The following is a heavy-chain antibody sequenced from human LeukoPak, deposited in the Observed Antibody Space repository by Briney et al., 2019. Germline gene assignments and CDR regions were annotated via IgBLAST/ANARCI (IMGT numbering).Heavy chain of an antibody. Sequence: ASVKVSCKASGYTFTSYAMNWVRQAPGQGLEWMGWINTNTGNPTYAQGFTGRFVFSLDTSVSTAYLQISSLKAEDTAVYYCARGPVAPDIEHYFDYWGQGTLVTVSS. D-gene: IGHD2-15*01. CDR2: INTNTGNP. J-gene: IGHJ4*02. CDR3: ARGPVAPDIEHYFDY. CDR1: GYTFTSYA. V-gene: IGHV7-4-1*02.